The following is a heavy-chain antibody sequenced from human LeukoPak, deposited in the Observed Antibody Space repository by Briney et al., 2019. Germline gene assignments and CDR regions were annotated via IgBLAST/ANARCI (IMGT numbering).Heavy chain of an antibody. CDR3: ARAPPSDSSSWYLFESGHAFDI. D-gene: IGHD6-13*01. J-gene: IGHJ3*02. V-gene: IGHV3-48*01. CDR2: ISSSSSTI. CDR1: GFTFSSYS. Sequence: PGGSLRLSCAASGFTFSSYSMNWVRQAPGKGLEWVSYISSSSSTIYSADSVKGRFTISRDNSKNTLYLQMNSLRAEDTAVYYCARAPPSDSSSWYLFESGHAFDIWGQGTMVTVSS.